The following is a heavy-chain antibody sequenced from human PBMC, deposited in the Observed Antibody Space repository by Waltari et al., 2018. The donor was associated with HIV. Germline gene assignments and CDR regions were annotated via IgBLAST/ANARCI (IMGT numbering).Heavy chain of an antibody. J-gene: IGHJ4*02. CDR2: IKQDGSEK. Sequence: EVQLVESGGGLVQPGGSLRLSCAASGFTFSSYWMSWVRQAPGKGLEWVANIKQDGSEKYYVDSVKGRFTISRDNAKNSLYLQMNSLRAEDTAVYYCASGGSGKQYDYWGQGTLVTVSS. CDR3: ASGGSGKQYDY. D-gene: IGHD3-10*01. CDR1: GFTFSSYW. V-gene: IGHV3-7*01.